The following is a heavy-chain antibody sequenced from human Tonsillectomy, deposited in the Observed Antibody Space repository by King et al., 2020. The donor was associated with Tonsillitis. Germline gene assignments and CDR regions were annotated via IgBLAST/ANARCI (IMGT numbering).Heavy chain of an antibody. Sequence: VQLVESGGGLVQPGGSLRLSCVPSGFIFGSSWMSWVRQAPGKGLEWVAHIKADGNERYYVDSVKGRFTISRDNAKNSLFLQMSGLRAEDTAVYYCARDFSWRQFDYCGQGTLVTVSS. J-gene: IGHJ4*02. D-gene: IGHD2/OR15-2a*01. CDR3: ARDFSWRQFDY. CDR2: IKADGNER. V-gene: IGHV3-7*01. CDR1: GFIFGSSW.